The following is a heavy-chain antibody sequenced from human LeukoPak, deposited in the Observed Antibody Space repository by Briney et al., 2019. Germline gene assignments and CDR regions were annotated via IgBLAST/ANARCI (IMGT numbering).Heavy chain of an antibody. CDR1: GFTFSNYG. V-gene: IGHV3-48*03. D-gene: IGHD3-10*01. Sequence: PGGSLRLSCAASGFTFSNYGMHWVRQAPGKGLEWVSYIDGSGGIIYYADSVRGRFTISRDNAKNSLYLQMDSLRADDTPVYYCARDRFVQVHSGFFDYWGQGTLVSVSS. J-gene: IGHJ4*02. CDR2: IDGSGGII. CDR3: ARDRFVQVHSGFFDY.